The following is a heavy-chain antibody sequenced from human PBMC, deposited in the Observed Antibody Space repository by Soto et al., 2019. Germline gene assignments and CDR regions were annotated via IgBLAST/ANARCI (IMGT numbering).Heavy chain of an antibody. CDR2: ISGSGGST. D-gene: IGHD3-3*01. V-gene: IGHV3-23*01. CDR3: AKGISPSVLVDY. Sequence: AGGSLRLSCAASGFTFSSYAMSWVRQAPGKGLEWVSAISGSGGSTYYADSVKGRFTISRDNSKNTLYLQMNSLRAEDTAVYYCAKGISPSVLVDYWGQGTLVTVSS. J-gene: IGHJ4*02. CDR1: GFTFSSYA.